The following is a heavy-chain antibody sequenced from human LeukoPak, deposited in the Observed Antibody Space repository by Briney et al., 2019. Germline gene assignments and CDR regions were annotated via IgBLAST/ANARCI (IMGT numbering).Heavy chain of an antibody. D-gene: IGHD1-26*01. Sequence: ASVKVSCKVSGYTLTELSMHWVRQAPGKGLEWMGGFDPEDGETVYAQKFQGRVTMTEDTSTDTAYMELSSLGSEDTAVYYCATGDGMGAFDIWGQGTMVTVSS. CDR1: GYTLTELS. CDR3: ATGDGMGAFDI. V-gene: IGHV1-24*01. J-gene: IGHJ3*02. CDR2: FDPEDGET.